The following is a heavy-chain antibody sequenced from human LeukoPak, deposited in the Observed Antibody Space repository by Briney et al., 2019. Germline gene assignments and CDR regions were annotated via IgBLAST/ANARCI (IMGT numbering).Heavy chain of an antibody. D-gene: IGHD3-10*01. CDR3: ARDLGDYYGSGSLDY. Sequence: GGSLRLSCAASGFTFSSYAMHWVRQAPGKGLEWVAVISYDGSNKYYADSVKGRFTISRDNSKNTLYLQMNSLRAEDTAVYYCARDLGDYYGSGSLDYWGQGTLVTVSS. J-gene: IGHJ4*02. V-gene: IGHV3-30-3*01. CDR1: GFTFSSYA. CDR2: ISYDGSNK.